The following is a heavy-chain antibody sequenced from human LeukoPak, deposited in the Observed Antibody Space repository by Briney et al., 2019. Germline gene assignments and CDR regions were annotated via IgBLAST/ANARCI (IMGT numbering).Heavy chain of an antibody. CDR2: IRYDGSNK. CDR1: GFTFSSYG. Sequence: TGGSLRPSCAASGFTFSSYGMHWVRQAPGKGLEWVAFIRYDGSNKYYADSVKGRFTISRDNSKNTLYLQMNSLRAEDTAVYYCAKDLLQNGPPGAFDIWGQGTMVTVSS. V-gene: IGHV3-30*02. CDR3: AKDLLQNGPPGAFDI. D-gene: IGHD2-8*01. J-gene: IGHJ3*02.